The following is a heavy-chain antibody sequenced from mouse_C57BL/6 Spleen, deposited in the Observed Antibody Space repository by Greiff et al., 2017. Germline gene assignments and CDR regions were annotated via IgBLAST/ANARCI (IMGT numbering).Heavy chain of an antibody. D-gene: IGHD2-2*01. CDR3: ARAPDGYDWYFDV. CDR1: GYSITSGYY. J-gene: IGHJ1*03. Sequence: EVKVEESGPGLVKPSQSLSLTCSATGYSITSGYYWNWIRQFPGNKLEWMGYISYDGSNNYNPSLKNRISITRGTSKNQFFLKLNSVTTEDTATYYYARAPDGYDWYFDVWGTGTTLTVSS. V-gene: IGHV3-6*01. CDR2: ISYDGSN.